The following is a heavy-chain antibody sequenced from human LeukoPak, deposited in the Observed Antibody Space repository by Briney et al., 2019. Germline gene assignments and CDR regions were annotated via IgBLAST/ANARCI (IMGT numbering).Heavy chain of an antibody. CDR2: IIWSGGST. D-gene: IGHD3-10*01. V-gene: IGHV3-20*04. J-gene: IGHJ4*02. CDR3: ARDDYGSGSWNDY. CDR1: GFTFSSYA. Sequence: GGSLRLSCAASGFTFSSYAVSWVRQAPGKGLEWVSGIIWSGGSTGYADSVKGRFTISRDNAKNSLYLQMNSLRAEDTALYYCARDDYGSGSWNDYWGQGTLVTVSS.